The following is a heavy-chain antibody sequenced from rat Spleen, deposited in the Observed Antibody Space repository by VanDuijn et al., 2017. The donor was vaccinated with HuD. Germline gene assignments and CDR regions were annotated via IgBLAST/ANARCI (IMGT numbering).Heavy chain of an antibody. J-gene: IGHJ2*01. V-gene: IGHV5-29*01. CDR3: ARHDYSAPFDY. Sequence: EVHLVESGGGLVAPGRSLKLSCAASGFTFSDYYMAWVRQAPTKGLEWVATISYDGSSTYYRDSVKGRFTISRDNAKSTLYLQMDSLRSEDTATYYCARHDYSAPFDYWGQGVMVTVSS. CDR1: GFTFSDYY. CDR2: ISYDGSST. D-gene: IGHD1-1*01.